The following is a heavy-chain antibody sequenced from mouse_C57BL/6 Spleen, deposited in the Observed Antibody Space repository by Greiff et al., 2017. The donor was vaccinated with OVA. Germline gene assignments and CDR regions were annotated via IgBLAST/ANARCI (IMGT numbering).Heavy chain of an antibody. D-gene: IGHD2-3*01. CDR2: IHPNSGST. Sequence: QVQLQQPGAELVKPGASVKLSCKASGYTFTSYWMHWVKQRPGQGLEWIGMIHPNSGSTNYNEKFKGKATLTVDKSSSTAYMQLSSLTSEDSAVYYCARNDGYPGWYFDVWGTGTTVTVSS. J-gene: IGHJ1*03. V-gene: IGHV1-64*01. CDR3: ARNDGYPGWYFDV. CDR1: GYTFTSYW.